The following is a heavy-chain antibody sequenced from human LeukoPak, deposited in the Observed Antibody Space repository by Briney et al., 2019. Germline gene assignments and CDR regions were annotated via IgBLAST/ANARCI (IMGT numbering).Heavy chain of an antibody. CDR3: ARTLWRGVTTYNWFDC. CDR2: INHSEST. D-gene: IGHD4-17*01. J-gene: IGHJ5*01. Sequence: SETLSLTCAVYGGSCSGHYWSWIRQPPGKGLEWIGEINHSESTNYNPSLKSRVTISVDTSKNQFSLKLTSVTAADTAVYYCARTLWRGVTTYNWFDCWGQGTLVTVSS. V-gene: IGHV4-34*01. CDR1: GGSCSGHY.